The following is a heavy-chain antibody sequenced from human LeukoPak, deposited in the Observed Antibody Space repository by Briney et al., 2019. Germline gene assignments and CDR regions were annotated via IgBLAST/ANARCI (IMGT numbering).Heavy chain of an antibody. Sequence: GGSLRLSCAASGFTLSSYAMSWVRQAPGKGLEWVSAISGSGGSTYYADSVKGRFTISRDNSKNTLYLQMNSLRAEDTAVYYCAKAHYGSGSSPWGQGTLVTVSS. CDR1: GFTLSSYA. CDR3: AKAHYGSGSSP. D-gene: IGHD3-10*01. J-gene: IGHJ5*02. V-gene: IGHV3-23*01. CDR2: ISGSGGST.